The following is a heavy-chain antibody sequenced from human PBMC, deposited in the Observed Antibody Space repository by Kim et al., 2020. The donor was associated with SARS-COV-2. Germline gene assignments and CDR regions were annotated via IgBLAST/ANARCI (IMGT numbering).Heavy chain of an antibody. CDR3: ARELGNSGYEPFDY. D-gene: IGHD5-12*01. Sequence: SETLSLTCTVSGASINSGAYYWSWIRQHPGEGLEWIGYIYYSGSAYYNPSLKSRVTISIDTSKNQFSLNLGSLTDADTAVYYCARELGNSGYEPFDYWGQGTLVTVSA. V-gene: IGHV4-31*03. J-gene: IGHJ4*02. CDR1: GASINSGAYY. CDR2: IYYSGSA.